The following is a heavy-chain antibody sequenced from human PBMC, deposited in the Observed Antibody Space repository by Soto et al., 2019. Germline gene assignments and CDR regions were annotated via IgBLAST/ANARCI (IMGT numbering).Heavy chain of an antibody. J-gene: IGHJ6*02. V-gene: IGHV1-18*01. CDR1: SFIFTSYG. CDR3: ATSGGHHFGMDV. CDR2: ISGYNGNT. D-gene: IGHD2-8*02. Sequence: PSVKVSCKASSFIFTSYGINWVRRAPGQGLEWMGWISGYNGNTKYGQKFPDRVTLTADTSTATAFMEVRSLRGDDSAVYYCATSGGHHFGMDVWGQGTTVTVSS.